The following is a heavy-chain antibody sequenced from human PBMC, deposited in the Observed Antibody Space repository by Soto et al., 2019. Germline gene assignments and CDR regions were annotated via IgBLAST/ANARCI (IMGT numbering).Heavy chain of an antibody. V-gene: IGHV4-39*01. D-gene: IGHD1-1*01. Sequence: QLQLQESGPRLVKPSETLSLTCAVAGDSISSVNYWWGWIRQPPGKGLEWIGSVFYSGATYYNAPLKSRVTIAVDTSNHQFSLTLTSVTAADTAVYYCARQVGTGLWYFDSWGQGSLVTVSS. CDR2: VFYSGAT. J-gene: IGHJ4*02. CDR1: GDSISSVNYW. CDR3: ARQVGTGLWYFDS.